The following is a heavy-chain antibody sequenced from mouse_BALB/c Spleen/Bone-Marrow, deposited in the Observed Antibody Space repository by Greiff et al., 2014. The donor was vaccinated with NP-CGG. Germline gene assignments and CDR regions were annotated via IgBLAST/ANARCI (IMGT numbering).Heavy chain of an antibody. V-gene: IGHV5-12*01. CDR2: ISNGGGST. CDR1: GFTFRDYY. J-gene: IGHJ4*01. Sequence: EVQLQESGGGLVQPGGSLKLSCAPSGFTFRDYYMYWVRQAPEKRLEWVAYISNGGGSTYYPDTVKGRFTISRDNAKNTLYLQMSRLKSEDTAMYYCARQGTLDYWGQGTSVTVSS. CDR3: ARQGTLDY.